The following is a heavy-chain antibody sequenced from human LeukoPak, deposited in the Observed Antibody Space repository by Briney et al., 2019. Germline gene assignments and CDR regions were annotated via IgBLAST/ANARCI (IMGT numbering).Heavy chain of an antibody. CDR1: GYTFTSYG. D-gene: IGHD5-18*01. CDR2: INPSGGST. Sequence: ASVKVSCKASGYTFTSYGISWVRQAPGQGLEWMGIINPSGGSTSYAQKFQGRVTMTRDTSTSTVYMELSSLRSEDTAVYYCARGALGYSYGYIPDVPFENWGQGTLVTVSS. V-gene: IGHV1-46*01. CDR3: ARGALGYSYGYIPDVPFEN. J-gene: IGHJ4*02.